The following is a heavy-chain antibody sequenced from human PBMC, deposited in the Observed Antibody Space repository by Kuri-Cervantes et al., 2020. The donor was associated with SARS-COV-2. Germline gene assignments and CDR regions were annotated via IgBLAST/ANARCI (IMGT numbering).Heavy chain of an antibody. D-gene: IGHD6-19*01. CDR1: GYTFTSYG. J-gene: IGHJ6*03. V-gene: IGHV1-69*05. CDR3: GSTIAVAGVGVYYHLDV. CDR2: IIPMFDSL. Sequence: SVKVSCKASGYTFTSYGISWVRQAPGQGLEWMGGIIPMFDSLNYAQKFQGRVTLTTDESTSTAYMELSSLTSVDTAVYYCGSTIAVAGVGVYYHLDVWGKGTTVTVSS.